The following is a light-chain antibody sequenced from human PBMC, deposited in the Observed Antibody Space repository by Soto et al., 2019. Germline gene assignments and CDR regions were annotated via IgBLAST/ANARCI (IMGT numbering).Light chain of an antibody. V-gene: IGKV3-20*01. CDR2: GAS. J-gene: IGKJ2*01. CDR1: QRITSNF. CDR3: QQYGHSPFT. Sequence: EIVLTQSPATLSLSPGERATLSCRASQRITSNFLAWFQQKAQLAPRLLIYGASNRASGVPARFSGGASGTDFVLTISRLEPEDFAVYYCQQYGHSPFTFGQGTKLQIK.